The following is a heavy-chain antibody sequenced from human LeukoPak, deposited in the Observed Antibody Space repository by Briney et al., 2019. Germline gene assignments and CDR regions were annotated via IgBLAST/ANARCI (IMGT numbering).Heavy chain of an antibody. D-gene: IGHD5-12*01. CDR2: IKSKTDGGTT. CDR1: GFTFSNAW. V-gene: IGHV3-15*01. J-gene: IGHJ4*02. Sequence: PGGSLRLSCAASGFTFSNAWMSWVRQAPGKGLEWVGRIKSKTDGGTTDYAAPVKGRFTISRDDSKNTLYLQMNSLKTEVTAVYYCTTDGRHSGYLWVDYWGQGTLVTVSS. CDR3: TTDGRHSGYLWVDY.